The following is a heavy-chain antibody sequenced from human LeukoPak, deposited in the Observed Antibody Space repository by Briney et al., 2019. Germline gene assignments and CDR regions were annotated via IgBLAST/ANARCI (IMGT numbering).Heavy chain of an antibody. Sequence: SETLSLTCAVYGGSFSGYYWSWICQPPGKGLERIGEINHSGSTNYNPSLKSRVTISVDTSKNQFSLKLSSVTAADTAVYYCARLVDTAMAKGDWFDPWGQGTLVTVSS. CDR1: GGSFSGYY. V-gene: IGHV4-34*01. CDR2: INHSGST. J-gene: IGHJ5*02. D-gene: IGHD5-18*01. CDR3: ARLVDTAMAKGDWFDP.